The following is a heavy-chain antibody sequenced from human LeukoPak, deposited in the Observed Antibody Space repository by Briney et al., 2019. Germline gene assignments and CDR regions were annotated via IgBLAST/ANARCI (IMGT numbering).Heavy chain of an antibody. Sequence: GGSLRLSCAASGFTFSSSWMSWVRQAPGKGLEWVANIKDDGGAKYYVDSVKGRFTISRDNAKNSLYLQMNSLRADDTAVYYCAKYSGSSTGFDYWGQGTLVTVSS. D-gene: IGHD1-26*01. CDR3: AKYSGSSTGFDY. J-gene: IGHJ4*02. V-gene: IGHV3-7*01. CDR1: GFTFSSSW. CDR2: IKDDGGAK.